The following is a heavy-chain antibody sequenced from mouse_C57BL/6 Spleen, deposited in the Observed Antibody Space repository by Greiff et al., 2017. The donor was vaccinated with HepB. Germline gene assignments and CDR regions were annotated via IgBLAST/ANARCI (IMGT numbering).Heavy chain of an antibody. J-gene: IGHJ4*01. CDR1: GFTFSDYG. CDR3: ARSYGNYEYYAMDY. V-gene: IGHV5-17*01. D-gene: IGHD2-1*01. CDR2: ISSGSSTI. Sequence: VQLKESGGGLVKPGGSLKLSCAASGFTFSDYGMHWVRQAPEKGLEWVAYISSGSSTIYYADTVKGRFTISRDNAKNTLFLQMTSLRSEDTAMYYCARSYGNYEYYAMDYWGQGTSVTVSS.